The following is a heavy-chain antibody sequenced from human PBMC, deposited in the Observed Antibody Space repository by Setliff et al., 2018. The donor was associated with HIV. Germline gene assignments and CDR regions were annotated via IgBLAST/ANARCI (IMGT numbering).Heavy chain of an antibody. Sequence: GGSLRLSCTASGFTFSSYWMSWVRQAPGKGLEWVANIKQDGSEKYYVDSVKGRFTISRDNAKNSLYLQMNSLRGEDTAVYYCARGRPTGYFDCWGQGTLVTVSS. V-gene: IGHV3-7*01. CDR2: IKQDGSEK. J-gene: IGHJ4*02. D-gene: IGHD1-1*01. CDR3: ARGRPTGYFDC. CDR1: GFTFSSYW.